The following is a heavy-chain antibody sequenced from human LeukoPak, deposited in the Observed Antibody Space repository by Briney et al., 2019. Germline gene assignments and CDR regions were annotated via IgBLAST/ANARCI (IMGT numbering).Heavy chain of an antibody. V-gene: IGHV1-18*01. Sequence: ASVKVSCKASGYTFTSYGISWVRQAPGQGLEWVGWISAYNGNTNYAQKLQGRVTMTTDTSTSTAYMGLRSLRSDDTAVYYCAREWAAAGSDYWGQGTLVTVSS. CDR3: AREWAAAGSDY. CDR2: ISAYNGNT. J-gene: IGHJ4*02. CDR1: GYTFTSYG. D-gene: IGHD6-13*01.